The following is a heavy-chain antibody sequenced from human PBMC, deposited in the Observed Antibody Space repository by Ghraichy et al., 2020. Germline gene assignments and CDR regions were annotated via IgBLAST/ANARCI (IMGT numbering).Heavy chain of an antibody. D-gene: IGHD3-22*01. CDR2: MNPNSGNT. Sequence: ASVKVSCKASGYTFTSYDINWVRQATGQGLEWMGWMNPNSGNTGYAQKFQGRVTMTRNTSISTAYMELSSLRSEDTAVYYCARGIDYYDSSGYLRRYYYGMDVWGQGTTVTVSS. CDR3: ARGIDYYDSSGYLRRYYYGMDV. J-gene: IGHJ6*02. V-gene: IGHV1-8*01. CDR1: GYTFTSYD.